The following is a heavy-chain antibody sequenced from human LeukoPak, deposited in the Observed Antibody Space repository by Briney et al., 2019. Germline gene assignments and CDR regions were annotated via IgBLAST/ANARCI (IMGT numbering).Heavy chain of an antibody. CDR2: FVLEDGER. CDR3: ATLDLPPSTAAVAS. J-gene: IGHJ5*01. D-gene: IGHD6-13*01. Sequence: ASVKVSCKVSGYSLSNLSMHWVRQGPGKGLEWMGGFVLEDGERIYAQKFRGRVRVTEDTSTDTAYMELSSLRSEDTAVYYCATLDLPPSTAAVASWGQGTLGTVSS. V-gene: IGHV1-24*01. CDR1: GYSLSNLS.